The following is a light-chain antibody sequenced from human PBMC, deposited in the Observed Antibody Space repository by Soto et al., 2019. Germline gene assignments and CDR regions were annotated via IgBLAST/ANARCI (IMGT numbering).Light chain of an antibody. CDR3: QSHDSNNNWV. CDR2: EGN. Sequence: NFMLTQPHSVSESPGKTVTISCTRSSGSIASNYVQWYQQRPGSVPTTVIYEGNQRPSGVPDRFSGSTDGSSNSASLTISGLQTEDEADYYCQSHDSNNNWVFGGGTKLTVL. J-gene: IGLJ3*02. V-gene: IGLV6-57*04. CDR1: SGSIASNY.